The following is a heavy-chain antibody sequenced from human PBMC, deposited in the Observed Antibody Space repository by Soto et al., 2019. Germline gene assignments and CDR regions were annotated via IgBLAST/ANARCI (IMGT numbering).Heavy chain of an antibody. Sequence: SETLSLTCTVSGGSISSGDYYWSWIRQPPGKGLEWIGYIYYSGSTYYNPSLKSRVTISVDTSKNQFSLKLSSVTAADTAVYYCARVEIDYYDSSGYPYPFDYWGQGTLVTVSS. V-gene: IGHV4-30-4*01. CDR1: GGSISSGDYY. J-gene: IGHJ4*02. CDR2: IYYSGST. D-gene: IGHD3-22*01. CDR3: ARVEIDYYDSSGYPYPFDY.